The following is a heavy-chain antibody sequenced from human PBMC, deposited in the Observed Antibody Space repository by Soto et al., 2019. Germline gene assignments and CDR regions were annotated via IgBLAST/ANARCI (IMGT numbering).Heavy chain of an antibody. V-gene: IGHV1-3*01. D-gene: IGHD3-10*01. J-gene: IGHJ4*01. CDR3: ARVGHYYGSGTTYDY. CDR2: INAGNGNT. CDR1: GYTFTSYA. Sequence: QVQLVQSGAEVKKPGASVKVSCKASGYTFTSYAMHWVRQAPGQRLEWMGWINAGNGNTKYSQKFQGRVTITRDTSASTAYMELSSLRSEDTAVYYCARVGHYYGSGTTYDYWCHGTLVTVSS.